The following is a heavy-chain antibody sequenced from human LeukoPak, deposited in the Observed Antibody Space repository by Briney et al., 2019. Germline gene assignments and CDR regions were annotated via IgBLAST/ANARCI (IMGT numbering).Heavy chain of an antibody. J-gene: IGHJ5*02. CDR3: ARHLVVVLNWFDP. CDR2: FYYSGST. CDR1: GGSITSSSYY. V-gene: IGHV4-39*01. D-gene: IGHD3-22*01. Sequence: SETLSLTCTVSGGSITSSSYYWGWIRQPPGKGLEWIGSFYYSGSTYYNPSLKRRVTISIDTSKNQFSLKLSSVTAADTAVYYCARHLVVVLNWFDPWGQGTLVTVSS.